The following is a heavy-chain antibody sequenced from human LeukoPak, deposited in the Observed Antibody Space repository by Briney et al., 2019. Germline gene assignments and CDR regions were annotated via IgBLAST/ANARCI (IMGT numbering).Heavy chain of an antibody. CDR1: GFTFSSYW. J-gene: IGHJ6*03. CDR2: INSDGSST. CDR3: ARPRYYYYMDF. Sequence: GGSLRLSCAASGFTFSSYWMHWVRQAPGKGLVWVSRINSDGSSTSYADSVKGRFTISRDNAKNTLYLQMNSLSAEDTAVYYCARPRYYYYMDFWVKGTTVTVSS. V-gene: IGHV3-74*01.